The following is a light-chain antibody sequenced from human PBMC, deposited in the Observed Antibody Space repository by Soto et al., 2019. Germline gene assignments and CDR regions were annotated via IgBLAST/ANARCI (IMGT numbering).Light chain of an antibody. Sequence: DIVMAQSPDSLAVSLGERATINCKCSQSVLYSSNNKNYLTWYQQKPGQPPKLLIYWASTRESGVPDRFSGSGSGTDFTLTISNLQAEDVAVYYCQQYYNTPLTFGRGTKVDIK. J-gene: IGKJ4*01. CDR3: QQYYNTPLT. CDR1: QSVLYSSNNKNY. CDR2: WAS. V-gene: IGKV4-1*01.